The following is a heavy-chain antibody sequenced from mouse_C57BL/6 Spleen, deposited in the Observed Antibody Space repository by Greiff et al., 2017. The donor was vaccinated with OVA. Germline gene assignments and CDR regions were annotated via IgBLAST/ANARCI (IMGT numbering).Heavy chain of an antibody. CDR1: GYTFTSYW. Sequence: QVQLQQPGAELVRPGSSVKLSCKASGYTFTSYWMHWVKQRPIQGLEWIGIIDPSDSATHYNQKFKDKATLTVDKSSSTAYMQLSSLTSEDAAVYYCARADSAGTAFAYWGQGTLVTVSA. V-gene: IGHV1-52*01. J-gene: IGHJ3*01. D-gene: IGHD3-2*02. CDR3: ARADSAGTAFAY. CDR2: IDPSDSAT.